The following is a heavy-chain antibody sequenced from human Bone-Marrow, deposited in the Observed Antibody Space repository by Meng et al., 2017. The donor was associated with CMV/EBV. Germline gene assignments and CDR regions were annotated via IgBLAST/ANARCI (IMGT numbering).Heavy chain of an antibody. CDR3: ARVGYCSSTSCYPADY. CDR2: IIPILGIA. J-gene: IGHJ4*02. V-gene: IGHV1-69*02. CDR1: GGTFSSYT. D-gene: IGHD2-2*01. Sequence: SVKVSCKASGGTFSSYTISWVRQAPGQGLEWMGRIIPILGIANYAQKFQGRVTITADKSTSTAYMELSSLRSEDTAVYYCARVGYCSSTSCYPADYWGQGTLVTVSS.